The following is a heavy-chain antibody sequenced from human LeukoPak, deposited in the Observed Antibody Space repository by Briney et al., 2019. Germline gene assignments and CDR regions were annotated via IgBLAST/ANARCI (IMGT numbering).Heavy chain of an antibody. V-gene: IGHV1-18*01. CDR2: ISAYNGNT. J-gene: IGHJ5*02. CDR1: GYTFTSYG. Sequence: GASVKVSCKASGYTFTSYGISWVRQAPGQGLEWMGWISAYNGNTNYAQKLQGRVTMTTDTSTSTAYMELRSLRSDDTAVYYCARDSDDILTGYYTPYNWFDPWGQGTLVTVSS. CDR3: ARDSDDILTGYYTPYNWFDP. D-gene: IGHD3-9*01.